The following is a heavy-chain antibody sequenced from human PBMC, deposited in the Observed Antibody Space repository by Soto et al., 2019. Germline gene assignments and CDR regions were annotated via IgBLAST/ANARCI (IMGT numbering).Heavy chain of an antibody. Sequence: QVQLQESGPGLVKPSQTLSLTCTVSGGSISSDDYYWNWIRQPPGKGLEWIGYIHDSGSTYYNPSLKSRITISVDTPKNQCSLKLSSVTAADTAVYYCARSRSDYYDSRRGREYWGQGTLVTVSS. CDR2: IHDSGST. V-gene: IGHV4-30-4*01. D-gene: IGHD3-22*01. CDR3: ARSRSDYYDSRRGREY. CDR1: GGSISSDDYY. J-gene: IGHJ4*02.